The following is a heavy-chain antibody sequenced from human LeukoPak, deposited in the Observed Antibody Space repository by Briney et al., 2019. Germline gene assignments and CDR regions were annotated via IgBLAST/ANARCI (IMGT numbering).Heavy chain of an antibody. CDR1: GFTFSSYA. V-gene: IGHV3-23*01. J-gene: IGHJ4*02. D-gene: IGHD3-16*01. CDR3: AKDMWVYYGAEFDY. CDR2: ISGSGGST. Sequence: GGSLRLSCAASGFTFSSYAMSWVRQAPGKGLEWVSAISGSGGSTYYADSVKGRFTIFRDNSKNTLYLQMNSLRAEDTAVYYCAKDMWVYYGAEFDYWGQGALVTVSS.